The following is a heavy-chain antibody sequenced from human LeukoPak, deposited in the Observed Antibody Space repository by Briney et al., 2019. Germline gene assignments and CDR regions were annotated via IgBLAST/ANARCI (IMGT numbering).Heavy chain of an antibody. Sequence: GGSLILSCAASGFTVSSNYMSWVRQAPGKGLEWVSVIYSGGSTYYADSVKGRFTISRDNSKNTLYLQMNSLRAEDTAVYYCASAIVGATIFHYWGQGTLVTVSS. CDR3: ASAIVGATIFHY. V-gene: IGHV3-66*02. CDR2: IYSGGST. J-gene: IGHJ4*02. CDR1: GFTVSSNY. D-gene: IGHD1-26*01.